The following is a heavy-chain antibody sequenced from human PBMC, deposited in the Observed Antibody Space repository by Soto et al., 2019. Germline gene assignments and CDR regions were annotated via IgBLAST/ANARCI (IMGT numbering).Heavy chain of an antibody. CDR2: ISGSGGST. V-gene: IGHV3-23*01. CDR3: AKGSFTRGIVVVKAFDY. J-gene: IGHJ4*02. Sequence: PGGSLRLSCAASGFTFSSYAMSWVRQAPGKGLEWVSAISGSGGSTYYADSVKGRFTISRDNSKNTLYLQMNSLRAEDTAVYYCAKGSFTRGIVVVKAFDYWGQGTLVTVSS. CDR1: GFTFSSYA. D-gene: IGHD3-22*01.